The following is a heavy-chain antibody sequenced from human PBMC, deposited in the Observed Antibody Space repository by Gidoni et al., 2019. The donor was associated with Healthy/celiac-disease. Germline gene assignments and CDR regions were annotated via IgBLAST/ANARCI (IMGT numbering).Heavy chain of an antibody. V-gene: IGHV4-59*01. D-gene: IGHD3-16*02. CDR1: GGSISSYY. CDR3: ARGDDYVWGSYRYNY. Sequence: QVQLQESGPGLVKPSETLSLTCTVSGGSISSYYWSWIRQPPGKGLEWIGYIYYSGSTNYNPSLKSRVTISVDTSKNQFSLKLSSVTAADTAVYYCARGDDYVWGSYRYNYWGQGTLVTVSS. CDR2: IYYSGST. J-gene: IGHJ4*02.